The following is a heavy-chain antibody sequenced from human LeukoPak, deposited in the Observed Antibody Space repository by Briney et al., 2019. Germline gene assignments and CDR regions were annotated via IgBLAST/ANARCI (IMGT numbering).Heavy chain of an antibody. Sequence: GGSLRLSCTASGFTFSTFHMHWVRQAPGKGLEWVSYINYHSQPTYYADSVKGRFTISRDNSKNTLYLQMNSLRAEDTAVYYCATSDDYFDYWGQGTLVTVSS. D-gene: IGHD2-21*02. J-gene: IGHJ4*02. V-gene: IGHV3-48*01. CDR1: GFTFSTFH. CDR3: ATSDDYFDY. CDR2: INYHSQPT.